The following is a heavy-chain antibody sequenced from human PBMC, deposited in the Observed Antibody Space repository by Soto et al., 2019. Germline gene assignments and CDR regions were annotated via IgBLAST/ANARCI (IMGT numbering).Heavy chain of an antibody. J-gene: IGHJ6*02. V-gene: IGHV1-3*01. CDR2: INAGNGDT. CDR3: ARAPRSSGYYHYDMDA. CDR1: GYTFSNYA. D-gene: IGHD3-9*01. Sequence: QVQLVQSGAEVQKPGASVKVSCEASGYTFSNYAIHWVRPAPGQSLEWMAWINAGNGDTKYSQNVQGRVTITRDTSASTAYMDLSSLRPEDTAVYYCARAPRSSGYYHYDMDAWGHGTTVTVS.